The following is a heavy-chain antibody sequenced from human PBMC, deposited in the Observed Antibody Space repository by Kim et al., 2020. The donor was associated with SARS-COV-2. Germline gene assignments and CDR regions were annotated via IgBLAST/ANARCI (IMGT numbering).Heavy chain of an antibody. V-gene: IGHV4-59*01. J-gene: IGHJ6*02. CDR1: GGSISSYY. D-gene: IGHD3-16*01. CDR3: ARVVWGGGPYYGMDV. Sequence: SETLSLTCTVSGGSISSYYWSWIRQPPGKGLEWIGYIYYTGSTNYNPSLKSRVTISVDTSKNQFSLKLSSVTAADTAVYYCARVVWGGGPYYGMDVWGQGTTVTVSS. CDR2: IYYTGST.